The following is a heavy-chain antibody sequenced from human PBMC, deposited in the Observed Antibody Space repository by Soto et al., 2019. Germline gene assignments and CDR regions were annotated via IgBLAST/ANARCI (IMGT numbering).Heavy chain of an antibody. D-gene: IGHD3-10*01. V-gene: IGHV3-74*01. CDR3: ARDHQKGRFDP. CDR2: IVGDWSIT. J-gene: IGHJ5*02. Sequence: LRLSCAAAGFTFRTDWMHWVRQAPRKGLVWVSHIVGDWSITSYADSGKGPFTGSRHNPRHQLYLQMNSLRADDTAVYYCARDHQKGRFDPWVQVPLVTVSS. CDR1: GFTFRTDW.